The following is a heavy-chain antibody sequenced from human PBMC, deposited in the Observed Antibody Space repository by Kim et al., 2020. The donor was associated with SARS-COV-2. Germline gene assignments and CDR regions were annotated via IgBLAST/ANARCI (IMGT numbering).Heavy chain of an antibody. D-gene: IGHD3-10*01. Sequence: SETLSLTCTVSDGFISSSSFYWGWIRQPPGKGLEWIGSIFQSGTTHYNPSLRSRVTISVDTSKNQFSLTLNSLTAADTAVYFWATPDRGLGFDTWGQGTL. CDR1: DGFISSSSFY. CDR2: IFQSGTT. V-gene: IGHV4-39*01. J-gene: IGHJ5*02. CDR3: ATPDRGLGFDT.